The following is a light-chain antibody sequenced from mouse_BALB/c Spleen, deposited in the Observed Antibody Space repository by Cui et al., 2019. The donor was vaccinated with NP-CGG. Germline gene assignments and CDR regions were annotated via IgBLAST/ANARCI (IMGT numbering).Light chain of an antibody. J-gene: IGLJ1*01. Sequence: QAVVTQESALTTSPGETVTLTCSSSTGAVTTSNYANWVQEEPDHLFTGLIGGTNNRAPGVPARFSGSLIGDKAALTITGAQTEDEAIYFCALWYSNHWVFGGGTKLTVL. CDR3: ALWYSNHWV. CDR2: GTN. CDR1: TGAVTTSNY. V-gene: IGLV1*01.